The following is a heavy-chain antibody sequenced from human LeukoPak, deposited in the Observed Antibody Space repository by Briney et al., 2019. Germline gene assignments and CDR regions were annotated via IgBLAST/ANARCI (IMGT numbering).Heavy chain of an antibody. D-gene: IGHD2-2*02. V-gene: IGHV3-30-3*01. CDR1: GLNISPYT. J-gene: IGHJ5*02. CDR2: IADDGSKK. CDR3: ARAGIVVPAAIMA. Sequence: GGSLRLSCTASGLNISPYTMNWVRQAPGKGLEWVAAIADDGSKKYYADSVKGRFTISRDNAKNSLYLQMNSLRAEDTAVYYCARAGIVVPAAIMAWGQGTLVTVSS.